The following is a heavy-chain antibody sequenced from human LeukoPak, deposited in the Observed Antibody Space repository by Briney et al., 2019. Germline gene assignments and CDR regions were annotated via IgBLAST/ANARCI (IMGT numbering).Heavy chain of an antibody. J-gene: IGHJ6*04. D-gene: IGHD4-11*01. CDR1: GFTFSSYD. CDR3: ARAPRDYLYGMDV. Sequence: GGSLRLSCAASGFTFSSYDMHWVRHATGKGLEWVSAIGTAGAPYYPGSVKGRFTISRENAKSSLYLQMNRLRAGDTAVYYCARAPRDYLYGMDVWGEGTTVTVSS. V-gene: IGHV3-13*05. CDR2: IGTAGAP.